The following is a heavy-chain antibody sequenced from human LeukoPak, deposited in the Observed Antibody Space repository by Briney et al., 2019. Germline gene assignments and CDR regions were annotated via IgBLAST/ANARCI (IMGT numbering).Heavy chain of an antibody. CDR3: ARGLVEMATIYFDY. CDR2: LYSSGNT. Sequence: GGSLRLSCAASGVTVNYNFMSWVRQAPGKGLEWVSILYSSGNTYYADSVKGRFTISRDNSENTLYLQMNSLRAEDTAVYYCARGLVEMATIYFDYWGQGTLVTVSS. CDR1: GVTVNYNF. D-gene: IGHD5-24*01. V-gene: IGHV3-53*01. J-gene: IGHJ4*02.